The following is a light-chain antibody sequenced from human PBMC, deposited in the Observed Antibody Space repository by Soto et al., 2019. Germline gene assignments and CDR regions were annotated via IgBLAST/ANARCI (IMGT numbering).Light chain of an antibody. V-gene: IGKV4-1*01. CDR3: QQYYGTLWT. CDR1: QSVLHSSNTKNY. CDR2: WAS. J-gene: IGKJ1*01. Sequence: DIVMNQSPDSLAVSLGERASINCKSSQSVLHSSNTKNYLAWYQQKPGQPPKLLIYWASTRESGVPDRFSGSGSGTDFTLTISSLQAEDVAVYFCQQYYGTLWTFGQGTKVEIK.